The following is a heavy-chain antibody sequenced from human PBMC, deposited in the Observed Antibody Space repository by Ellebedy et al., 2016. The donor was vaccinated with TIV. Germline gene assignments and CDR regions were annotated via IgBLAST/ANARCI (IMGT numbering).Heavy chain of an antibody. D-gene: IGHD7-27*01. CDR1: GFTFTPYA. CDR3: ARDMAWGNERVNDALDI. Sequence: GGSLRLSCAASGFTFTPYAMNWVRQAPGKGLEWISYISGSSWTIEDADSVKGRFRRSRDNAKNSLYLQMSSLTAEDTSVYYCARDMAWGNERVNDALDIWGQGTMVTVSA. CDR2: ISGSSWTI. V-gene: IGHV3-48*04. J-gene: IGHJ3*02.